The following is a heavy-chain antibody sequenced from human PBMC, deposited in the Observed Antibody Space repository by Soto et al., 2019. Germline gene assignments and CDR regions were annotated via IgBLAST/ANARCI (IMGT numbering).Heavy chain of an antibody. Sequence: GGSLRLSCAASGFTFSSYAMHWVRQAPGKGLEWVAVISYDGSNKYYADSVKGRFTISRDNSKNTLYLQMNSLRAEDTAVYYCARGITMVRGVIPYWGQGTLVTVSS. D-gene: IGHD3-10*01. J-gene: IGHJ4*02. V-gene: IGHV3-30-3*01. CDR1: GFTFSSYA. CDR2: ISYDGSNK. CDR3: ARGITMVRGVIPY.